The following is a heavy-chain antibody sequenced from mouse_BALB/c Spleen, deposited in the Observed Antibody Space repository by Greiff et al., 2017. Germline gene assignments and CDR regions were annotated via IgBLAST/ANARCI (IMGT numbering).Heavy chain of an antibody. CDR3: ARRFIRGAMDY. V-gene: IGHV1S135*01. CDR1: GYSFTGYN. Sequence: EVQLVESGPELGKPGASVKISCKASGYSFTGYNMYWVKQSHRKSLEWIGYIDPYNGGTSYNQKSKGKATLTVDKSSSTAYMHLNSLTSEDAAIYYCARRFIRGAMDYWGQGTTLTVSA. CDR2: IDPYNGGT. D-gene: IGHD1-1*01. J-gene: IGHJ2*01.